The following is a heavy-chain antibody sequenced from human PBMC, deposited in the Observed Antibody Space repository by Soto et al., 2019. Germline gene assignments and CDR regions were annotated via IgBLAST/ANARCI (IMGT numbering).Heavy chain of an antibody. Sequence: GGSLRLSCAASGFTFSSYAMHWVRQAPGKGLEWVAVISYDGSNKYYADSVKGRFTISRDNSKNTLYLQMNSLRAEDTAVYYCARGSIFGVVITDYWGQGTLVTVSS. D-gene: IGHD3-3*01. CDR1: GFTFSSYA. CDR3: ARGSIFGVVITDY. V-gene: IGHV3-30-3*01. CDR2: ISYDGSNK. J-gene: IGHJ4*02.